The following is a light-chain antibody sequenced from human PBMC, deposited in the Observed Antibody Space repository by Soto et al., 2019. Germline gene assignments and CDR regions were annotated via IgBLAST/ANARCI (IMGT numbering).Light chain of an antibody. Sequence: DIQMTQSPSSLSASVGDRVTITCRASQSTSSYLNWYQQKPGKAPKLLIYAASSLQVGAPSGFSGSGSGTAFTLSISSLKPEDFATYYCQQSYSKPYTFGQGIKLEIK. CDR2: AAS. V-gene: IGKV1-39*01. J-gene: IGKJ2*01. CDR3: QQSYSKPYT. CDR1: QSTSSY.